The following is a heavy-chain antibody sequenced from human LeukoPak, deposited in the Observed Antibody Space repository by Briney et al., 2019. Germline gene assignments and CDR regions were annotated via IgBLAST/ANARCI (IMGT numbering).Heavy chain of an antibody. D-gene: IGHD6-13*01. Sequence: TLSLTCTVSGGSISSGSYCWSWIRQPAGKGLEWIGHIHTSGNTNYNPSLKSRVTISVDTSKNQFSLKLSSVTAADTAVYYCARDLAAANILGAFDIWGQGTMVTVSS. CDR2: IHTSGNT. CDR3: ARDLAAANILGAFDI. CDR1: GGSISSGSYC. V-gene: IGHV4-61*09. J-gene: IGHJ3*02.